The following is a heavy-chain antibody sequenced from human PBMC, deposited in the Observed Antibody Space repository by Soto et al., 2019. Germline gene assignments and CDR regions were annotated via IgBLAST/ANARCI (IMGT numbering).Heavy chain of an antibody. CDR3: ATLPPRIELAVLPIPT. CDR1: GGSISSTNW. J-gene: IGHJ5*02. Sequence: QVQLRESGPGPVKPSGTLSLSCTVSGGSISSTNWWSWLRPSPGKGLGWIGETYHTGSTNYNPSIRGRVTMSVDKFNTQFSLKLRYVTAADTAMYYCATLPPRIELAVLPIPTWGQATLVTVSA. V-gene: IGHV4-4*02. D-gene: IGHD2-2*02. CDR2: TYHTGST.